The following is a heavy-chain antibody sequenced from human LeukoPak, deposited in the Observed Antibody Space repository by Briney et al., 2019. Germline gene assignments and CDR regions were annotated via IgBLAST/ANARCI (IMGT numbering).Heavy chain of an antibody. CDR3: ARDDLTPSWYFDL. J-gene: IGHJ2*01. CDR2: INPNSGGT. D-gene: IGHD3/OR15-3a*01. V-gene: IGHV1-2*02. CDR1: GYTFTGYY. Sequence: GASVKASCKASGYTFTGYYMHWVRQAPGQGLEWMGWINPNSGGTNYAQKFQGRVTMTRDTSISTAYMELSRLRSDDTAVYYCARDDLTPSWYFDLWGRGTLVTVSS.